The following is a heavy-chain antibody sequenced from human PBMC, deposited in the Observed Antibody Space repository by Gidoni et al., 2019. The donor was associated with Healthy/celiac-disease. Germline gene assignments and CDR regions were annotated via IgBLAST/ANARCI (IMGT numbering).Heavy chain of an antibody. V-gene: IGHV4-31*03. CDR2: IYNSGGT. Sequence: QVQLQESGPGLVKPSQTLSLTCTVSGGSISSGGYYWSGSRQAPGKGLEWIGYIYNSGGTYYNPSLKSRVTITVDASKNQYSLKLSSVTAADTAVYYGARDPEGQTYFDYWGQGTLVTVSS. J-gene: IGHJ4*02. CDR3: ARDPEGQTYFDY. CDR1: GGSISSGGYY.